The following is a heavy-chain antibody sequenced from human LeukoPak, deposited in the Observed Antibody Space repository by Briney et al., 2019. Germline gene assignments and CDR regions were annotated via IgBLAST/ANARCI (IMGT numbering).Heavy chain of an antibody. V-gene: IGHV4-39*07. Sequence: SETLSLTCTVSGGSIRSSYYYWGWIRQPPGKGLEWIGSIYDSGSTYYNPSLKSRVTISVDTSKNQFSLKLSSVTAADTAVYYCARGQYSSGWSTSFDYWGQGTLVTVSS. CDR2: IYDSGST. J-gene: IGHJ4*02. D-gene: IGHD6-19*01. CDR1: GGSIRSSYYY. CDR3: ARGQYSSGWSTSFDY.